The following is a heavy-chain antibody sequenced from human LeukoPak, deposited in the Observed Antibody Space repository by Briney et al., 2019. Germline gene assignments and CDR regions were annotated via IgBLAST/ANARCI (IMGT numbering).Heavy chain of an antibody. CDR1: GFTFSSYA. CDR2: ISYDGSNK. D-gene: IGHD3-10*01. J-gene: IGHJ6*02. CDR3: ARDPSPYYYGSGSQPGGMDV. V-gene: IGHV3-30-3*01. Sequence: PGGSLRLSCAASGFTFSSYAMHWVRQAPGKGLEWVAVISYDGSNKYYADSVKGRFTISRDNSKNTLYLQMNSLRAEDTAVYYCARDPSPYYYGSGSQPGGMDVWGQGTTVTVSS.